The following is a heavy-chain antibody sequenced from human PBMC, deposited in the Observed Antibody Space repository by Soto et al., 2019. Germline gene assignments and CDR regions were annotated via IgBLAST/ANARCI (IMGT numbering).Heavy chain of an antibody. CDR3: ARARTWIWGMDV. CDR2: IYYSGST. CDR1: GGSISSYY. V-gene: IGHV4-59*01. Sequence: PSETLSLTCTVSGGSISSYYWSWIRQPPGKGLEWIGYIYYSGSTNYNPSLKSRVTISVDTSKNQFSLKLSSVTAADTAVYYCARARTWIWGMDVWGQGTTVTVSS. J-gene: IGHJ6*02. D-gene: IGHD5-12*01.